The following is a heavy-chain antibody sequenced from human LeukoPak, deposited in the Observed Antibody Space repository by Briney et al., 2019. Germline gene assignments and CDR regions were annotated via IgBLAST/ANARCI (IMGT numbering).Heavy chain of an antibody. V-gene: IGHV4-30-4*01. CDR1: GGSISSGDYY. Sequence: SETLSLTCTVSGGSISSGDYYWSWIRQPPGKGLEWIGYIYYSGSTYYNPSLKSRVTISVDTSKNQFSLKLSSVTAADTAVYYCARGVGVLAAISFDYWGQGTLVTVTS. CDR3: ARGVGVLAAISFDY. D-gene: IGHD2-2*02. CDR2: IYYSGST. J-gene: IGHJ4*02.